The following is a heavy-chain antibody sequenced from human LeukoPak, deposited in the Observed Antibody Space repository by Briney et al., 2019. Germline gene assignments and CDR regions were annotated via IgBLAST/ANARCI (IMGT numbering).Heavy chain of an antibody. Sequence: GGSLRLSCAASGFTVSSNYMSWVRQAPGKGLEWVSVIYSGGSTYYADSVKGRFTISRDNSKNTLYLQMNSLRAEDTAVYYCARDRGCSGGSCYGYWGQGTLVTVSS. V-gene: IGHV3-66*01. CDR3: ARDRGCSGGSCYGY. D-gene: IGHD2-15*01. CDR1: GFTVSSNY. J-gene: IGHJ4*02. CDR2: IYSGGST.